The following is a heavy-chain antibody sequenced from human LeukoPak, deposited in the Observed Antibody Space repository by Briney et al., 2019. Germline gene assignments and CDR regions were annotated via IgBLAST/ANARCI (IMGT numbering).Heavy chain of an antibody. J-gene: IGHJ4*02. Sequence: ASVKVSCKASGYTFTSYGISWVRQAPGQGLEWMGWISAYNGNTNYAQKLQGRVTMTTDTSTSTAYMELRSLRSDDTAVYYCARFHYGSGSYVFDYWGQGTLVTVSS. V-gene: IGHV1-18*01. D-gene: IGHD3-10*01. CDR2: ISAYNGNT. CDR3: ARFHYGSGSYVFDY. CDR1: GYTFTSYG.